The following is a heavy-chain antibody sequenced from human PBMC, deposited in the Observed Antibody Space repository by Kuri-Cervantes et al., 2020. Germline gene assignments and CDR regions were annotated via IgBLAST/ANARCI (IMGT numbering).Heavy chain of an antibody. V-gene: IGHV1-58*01. CDR3: AADPIGDYYDSSGYGPIGY. CDR1: GFTFTSSA. J-gene: IGHJ4*02. Sequence: SVKVSCKASGFTFTSSAVQWVRQARGQRLEWIGWIVVGSGNTNYAQKFQERVTITRDMSTSTAYMELSSLRSEDTAVYYCAADPIGDYYDSSGYGPIGYWGQGTLVTVSS. CDR2: IVVGSGNT. D-gene: IGHD3-22*01.